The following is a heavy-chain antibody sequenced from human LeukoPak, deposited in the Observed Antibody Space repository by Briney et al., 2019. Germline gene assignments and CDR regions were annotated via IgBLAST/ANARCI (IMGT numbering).Heavy chain of an antibody. CDR1: GFTFSRXX. CDR2: IKQDGSEK. CDR3: AGGFYSGSFDP. J-gene: IGHJ5*02. V-gene: IGHV3-7*01. Sequence: GGSLRLSXAASGFTFSRXXXXXXRQAPGXXXXXVANIKQDGSEKYYVDSVRGRFTISXXNAKNSLYLQMDSLRAEDTAVYYCAGGFYSGSFDPWGQGTLVTVSS. D-gene: IGHD1-26*01.